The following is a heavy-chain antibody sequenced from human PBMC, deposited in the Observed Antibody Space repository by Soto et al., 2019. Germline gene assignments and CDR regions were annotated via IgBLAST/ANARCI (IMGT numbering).Heavy chain of an antibody. Sequence: QVQLVESGGGVVQPGRSLRLSCAASGFTFSSYGMHWVRQAPGKGLEWVAVIWYDGSNKYYADSVKGRFTISRDNSKNTLYLQMNSLRAEDTAVYYGARDLDARAARPPVDVDYWGQGTLVTVSS. CDR1: GFTFSSYG. V-gene: IGHV3-33*01. CDR3: ARDLDARAARPPVDVDY. CDR2: IWYDGSNK. D-gene: IGHD6-6*01. J-gene: IGHJ4*02.